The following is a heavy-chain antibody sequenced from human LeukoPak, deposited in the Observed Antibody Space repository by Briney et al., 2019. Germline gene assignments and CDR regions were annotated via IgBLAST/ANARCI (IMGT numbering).Heavy chain of an antibody. CDR1: GYTFTTSG. D-gene: IGHD6-19*01. Sequence: ASVTVSCKASGYTFTTSGISWVRQAPGQGLEWMGWISAYNGDTNYAQKFQGRITMTADPSTSTGYMELRSLRSDDTALYYCVRETGQWLAPAAFDIWGQGTMVTVSS. V-gene: IGHV1-18*01. CDR3: VRETGQWLAPAAFDI. J-gene: IGHJ3*02. CDR2: ISAYNGDT.